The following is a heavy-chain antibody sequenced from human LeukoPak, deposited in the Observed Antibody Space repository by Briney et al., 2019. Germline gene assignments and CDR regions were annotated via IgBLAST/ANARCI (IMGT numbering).Heavy chain of an antibody. CDR1: GFTFDDYA. D-gene: IGHD3-9*01. V-gene: IGHV3-9*01. Sequence: GGSLRLSCAASGFTFDDYAMHWVRQAPGKGPEWVSGISWNSGSIGYTDSVKGRFTISRDNAKNSLYLQMNSLRAEDTALYYCAKANYDILTGYYLYWYFDLWGRGTLVTVSS. CDR3: AKANYDILTGYYLYWYFDL. CDR2: ISWNSGSI. J-gene: IGHJ2*01.